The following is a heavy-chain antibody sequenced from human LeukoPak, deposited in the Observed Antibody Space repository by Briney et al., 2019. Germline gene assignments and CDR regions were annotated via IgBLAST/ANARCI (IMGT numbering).Heavy chain of an antibody. CDR2: ISYDGSHK. J-gene: IGHJ6*03. V-gene: IGHV3-30*01. CDR1: GVIFSSYP. CDR3: ARDPAGLYYHYYMDV. Sequence: PGRSLRLSCAASGVIFSSYPMHWVRQAPGKGLEWVAVISYDGSHKYHADSVKGRFTISRDNSKNTLYLQMNSLRAEDTAVYYCARDPAGLYYHYYMDVWGKGTTVTVSS.